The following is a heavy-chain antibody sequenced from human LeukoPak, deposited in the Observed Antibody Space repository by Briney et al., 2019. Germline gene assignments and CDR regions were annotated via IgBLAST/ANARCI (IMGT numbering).Heavy chain of an antibody. CDR2: VYQSGTT. CDR1: GFSISSGHY. D-gene: IGHD5-18*01. CDR3: ARIFIRNGYSSYFDC. Sequence: PSESLSLTCTVSGFSISSGHYWGWVRQPPGAGLEWIGSVYQSGTTYYNPSLKSRVTTSVDMSKNQFSLRLRPVTAADTAVYYCARIFIRNGYSSYFDCWGQGTLVTVSS. J-gene: IGHJ4*02. V-gene: IGHV4-38-2*02.